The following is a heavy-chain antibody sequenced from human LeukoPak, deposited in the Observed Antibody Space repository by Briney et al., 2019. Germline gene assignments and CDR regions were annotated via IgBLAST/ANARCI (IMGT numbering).Heavy chain of an antibody. J-gene: IGHJ4*02. CDR2: IYYSGST. V-gene: IGHV4-59*01. CDR3: ARDQDYYDSSGYYWAY. CDR1: GGSISSYY. D-gene: IGHD3-22*01. Sequence: SETLSLTCTVSGGSISSYYWSWIRQPPGKGLEWIGYIYYSGSTNYNPSLKSRVTISVDTSKNQFSLKLSSVTAADTAVYYCARDQDYYDSSGYYWAYWGQGTLVTVSS.